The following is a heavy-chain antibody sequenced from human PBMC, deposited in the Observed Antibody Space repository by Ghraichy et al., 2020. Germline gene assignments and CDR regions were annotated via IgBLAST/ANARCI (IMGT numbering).Heavy chain of an antibody. V-gene: IGHV3-30*18. D-gene: IGHD3-3*01. CDR3: AKVGHHTYYDFWSGYKHYYYYMDV. CDR1: GFTFSSYG. CDR2: ISYDGSNK. Sequence: GGSLRLSCAASGFTFSSYGMHWVRQAPGKGLEWVAVISYDGSNKYYADSVKGRFTISRDNSKNTLYLQMNSLRAEDTAVYYCAKVGHHTYYDFWSGYKHYYYYMDVWGKGTTVTVSS. J-gene: IGHJ6*03.